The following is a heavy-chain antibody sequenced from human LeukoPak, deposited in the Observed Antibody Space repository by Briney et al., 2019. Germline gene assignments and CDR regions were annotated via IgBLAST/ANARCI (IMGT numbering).Heavy chain of an antibody. V-gene: IGHV1-18*01. J-gene: IGHJ4*02. CDR3: ARHLYCTNGVCYPPFDY. Sequence: GASVKVSCKASGYTFTSYGISWVRQAPGQGLEWMGWISAYNGNTNYAQKLQGRVTMTTDTSTSTAYMELRSLRSDDTAVYYCARHLYCTNGVCYPPFDYWGQGTLVTVSS. D-gene: IGHD2-8*01. CDR1: GYTFTSYG. CDR2: ISAYNGNT.